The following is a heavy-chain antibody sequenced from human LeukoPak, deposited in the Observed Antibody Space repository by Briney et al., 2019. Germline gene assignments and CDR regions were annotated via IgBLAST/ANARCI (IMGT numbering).Heavy chain of an antibody. CDR1: GGSISSSSYY. D-gene: IGHD1-7*01. Sequence: PSETLSLTCTVSGGSISSSSYYWGWIRQPPGKGLEWIGSIYYSGSTYYNPSLKSRVTISVDTSKNQFSLKLSSVTAADTAVYYCARDGYNWNYLYLDYWGQGTLVTVSS. CDR3: ARDGYNWNYLYLDY. CDR2: IYYSGST. V-gene: IGHV4-39*07. J-gene: IGHJ4*02.